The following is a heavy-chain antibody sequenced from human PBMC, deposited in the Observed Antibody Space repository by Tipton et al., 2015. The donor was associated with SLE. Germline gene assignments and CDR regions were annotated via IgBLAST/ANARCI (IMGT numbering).Heavy chain of an antibody. CDR3: AKGPNIVVVPAAPFDN. Sequence: TLSLTCAVYGGSFSDYYWSWIRQPPGKGLEWIGTIYYTGSAYYNPSLRSRVTISVDTSKNQFSLTVSSVTAADTAVYYCAKGPNIVVVPAAPFDNWGQGTLVIVSS. J-gene: IGHJ4*02. CDR2: IYYTGSA. D-gene: IGHD2-2*01. CDR1: GGSFSDYY. V-gene: IGHV4-34*01.